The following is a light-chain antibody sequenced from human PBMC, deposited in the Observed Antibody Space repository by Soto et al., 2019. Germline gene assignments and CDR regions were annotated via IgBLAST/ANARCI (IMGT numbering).Light chain of an antibody. CDR1: ESVHRN. V-gene: IGKV3-15*01. CDR3: QHYRSWPPT. J-gene: IGKJ3*01. Sequence: EMVMTQSPATLSVSPGERVTLSCRASESVHRNLAWYQQKPGQGPSLLLYYASTRATRVPDRFTGSGSGTEFTLTRGSLQSEDFGVYHCQHYRSWPPTFGPGTKVEIK. CDR2: YAS.